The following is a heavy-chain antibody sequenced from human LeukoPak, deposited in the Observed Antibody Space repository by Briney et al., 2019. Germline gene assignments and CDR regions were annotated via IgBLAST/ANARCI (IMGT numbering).Heavy chain of an antibody. V-gene: IGHV4-59*12. CDR3: ARGMVRGVHKRSWFDP. CDR1: GGSISSYY. CDR2: IYYSGST. Sequence: PSETLSLTCTVSGGSISSYYWSWIRQPPGKGLEWIGYIYYSGSTNYNPSLKSRVTISVDTSKNQFSLKLSSVTAADTAVYYCARGMVRGVHKRSWFDPWGQGTLVTVSS. J-gene: IGHJ5*02. D-gene: IGHD3-10*01.